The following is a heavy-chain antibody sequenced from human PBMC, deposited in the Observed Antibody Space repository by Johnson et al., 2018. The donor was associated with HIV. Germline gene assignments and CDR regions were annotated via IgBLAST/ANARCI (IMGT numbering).Heavy chain of an antibody. D-gene: IGHD4-17*01. CDR2: IRYDGISK. CDR1: GFTFSSYA. J-gene: IGHJ3*02. CDR3: VKALDDGDYVAFDI. Sequence: QVQLLESGGGVVQPGGSLRLSCAASGFTFSSYAMHWVHQAPGKGLEWVAFIRYDGISKYYADSVKGRFTISRDNSKNTLYLQMTSLGAEDTAAYYCVKALDDGDYVAFDIWGQGTMVTVSS. V-gene: IGHV3-30*02.